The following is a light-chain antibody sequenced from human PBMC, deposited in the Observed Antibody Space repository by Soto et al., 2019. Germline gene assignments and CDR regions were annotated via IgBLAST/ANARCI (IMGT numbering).Light chain of an antibody. CDR1: SSDVGSYNR. J-gene: IGLJ1*01. CDR2: DVS. Sequence: VLTQPPSVSGSPGQSVTISCTGTSSDVGSYNRVSWYQQPPGTAPKVMIYDVSNRPSGVPDRFSGSKSGNTASLTISGLQAEDESDYYCSSYTSSSTYVFGTGTKVTVL. V-gene: IGLV2-18*02. CDR3: SSYTSSSTYV.